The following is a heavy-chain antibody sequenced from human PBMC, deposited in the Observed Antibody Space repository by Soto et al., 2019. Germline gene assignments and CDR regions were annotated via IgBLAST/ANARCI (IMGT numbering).Heavy chain of an antibody. V-gene: IGHV4-34*01. CDR3: ARGNIKDYYYYYMDV. Sequence: SETLSLTCAVYGGSFSGYYWSWIRQPPGKGLEWIGEINHSGSTNYNPSLKNRVTISVDTSKNQFSLKLTSVTAADTAVYYCARGNIKDYYYYYMDVWGKGTTVTVSS. CDR2: INHSGST. J-gene: IGHJ6*03. CDR1: GGSFSGYY.